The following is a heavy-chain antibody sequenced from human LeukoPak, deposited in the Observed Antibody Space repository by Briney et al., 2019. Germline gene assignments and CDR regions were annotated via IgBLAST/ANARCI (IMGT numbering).Heavy chain of an antibody. CDR3: ARVYCSGGSCYSNYYYYYYMDV. D-gene: IGHD2-15*01. CDR2: INHSGST. Sequence: SETLSLTCAVYGGSFSGYYWSWIRQPPGKGLEWIGEINHSGSTNYNPSLKSRVTISVDTSKNQFSLKLSSVTAADTAVHYCARVYCSGGSCYSNYYYYYYMDVWGKGTTVTVSS. J-gene: IGHJ6*03. V-gene: IGHV4-34*01. CDR1: GGSFSGYY.